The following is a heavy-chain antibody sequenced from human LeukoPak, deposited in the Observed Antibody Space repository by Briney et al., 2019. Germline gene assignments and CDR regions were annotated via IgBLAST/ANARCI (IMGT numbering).Heavy chain of an antibody. CDR1: GFTFSSYA. J-gene: IGHJ4*02. Sequence: PGGSLRLSCAASGFTFSSYAMHWVRQAPGKGLEWVAVISYDGSNKYYADSVKGRFTISRDNSKNTLYLQMNSLRAEDTAVYYCARGIGSSWYNYFDYWGQGTLVTVSS. CDR2: ISYDGSNK. CDR3: ARGIGSSWYNYFDY. V-gene: IGHV3-30*04. D-gene: IGHD6-13*01.